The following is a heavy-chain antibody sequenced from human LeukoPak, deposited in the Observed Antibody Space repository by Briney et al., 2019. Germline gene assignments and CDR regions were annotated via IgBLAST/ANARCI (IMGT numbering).Heavy chain of an antibody. CDR2: IYSGGST. V-gene: IGHV3-53*01. J-gene: IGHJ4*02. CDR3: ARESVAPSKYYYDSSGYYLDY. D-gene: IGHD3-22*01. CDR1: GFTVSSNY. Sequence: GRSLRLSCAASGFTVSSNYMSWVRQAPGKGLEWVSVIYSGGSTYYADSVKGRFTISRDNSKNTLYLQMNSLRAEDTAVYYCARESVAPSKYYYDSSGYYLDYWGQGTLVTVSS.